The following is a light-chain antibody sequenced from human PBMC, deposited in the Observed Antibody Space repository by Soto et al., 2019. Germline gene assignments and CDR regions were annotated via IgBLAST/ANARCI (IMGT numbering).Light chain of an antibody. J-gene: IGKJ1*01. Sequence: DIQMTQSPSTLSASVGDRVTITCRASQSISTWLAWYQQKPGKAPKLLIYTASNLERGVPSRLSGSGSGTEFTLTISSLQPDDFATYYCQQHNSYPRTFGQGTKVEMK. CDR1: QSISTW. CDR3: QQHNSYPRT. CDR2: TAS. V-gene: IGKV1-5*03.